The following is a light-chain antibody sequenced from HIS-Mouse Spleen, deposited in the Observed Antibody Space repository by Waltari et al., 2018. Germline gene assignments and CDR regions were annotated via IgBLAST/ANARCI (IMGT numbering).Light chain of an antibody. CDR3: YSTDSSGNHRV. Sequence: SYELTQPPSVSVSPGQTARITCSGDALPKKYAYWYQQKSGQAPVLDIYEDSKRPSGIHERFSGSSSGTMATLTISGAQVEDEADYYCYSTDSSGNHRVFGGGTKLTVL. CDR1: ALPKKY. V-gene: IGLV3-10*01. CDR2: EDS. J-gene: IGLJ2*01.